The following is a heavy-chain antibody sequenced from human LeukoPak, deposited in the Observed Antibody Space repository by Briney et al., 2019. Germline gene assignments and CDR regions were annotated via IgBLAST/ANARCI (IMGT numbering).Heavy chain of an antibody. D-gene: IGHD4-23*01. V-gene: IGHV4-4*02. CDR1: GGSISGSNW. Sequence: PSETLSLTCVVSGGSISGSNWWSWVRQPPGKGLEWIGEIHHGGSINYNPSLKSRVTISVDKSKFSLKLTSVTAADTAVFYCARDRGGNFEFGMDVWGQGTTVTVSS. CDR2: IHHGGSI. CDR3: ARDRGGNFEFGMDV. J-gene: IGHJ6*02.